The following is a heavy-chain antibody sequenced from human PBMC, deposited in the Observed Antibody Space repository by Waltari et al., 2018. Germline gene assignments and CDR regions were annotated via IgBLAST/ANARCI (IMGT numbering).Heavy chain of an antibody. Sequence: QVQLQESGPGLVKPSETLSLTCAVSGYSISSGYYWGWIRQPPGKGPEWIGSIYHSGSTYYNPSLKSRVTISVDTSKNQFSLKLSSVTAADTAVYYCARLGSGSSWHYWGQGTLVTVSS. CDR3: ARLGSGSSWHY. J-gene: IGHJ4*02. CDR2: IYHSGST. CDR1: GYSISSGYY. V-gene: IGHV4-38-2*01. D-gene: IGHD1-26*01.